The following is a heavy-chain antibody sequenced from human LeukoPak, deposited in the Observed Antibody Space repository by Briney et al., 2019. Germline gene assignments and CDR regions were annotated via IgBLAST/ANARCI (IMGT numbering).Heavy chain of an antibody. Sequence: GKSLRLSCAASGFKFSNYGMHWVRQAPGKGLEWVALIWFDGSNKFYADSVKGRFTISRDNSNNTLYLQMNSLRAEDTAVYYCAKNAPLRSSRSGYYFDYWGQGALVTVSS. V-gene: IGHV3-33*06. D-gene: IGHD3-3*01. CDR1: GFKFSNYG. J-gene: IGHJ4*02. CDR2: IWFDGSNK. CDR3: AKNAPLRSSRSGYYFDY.